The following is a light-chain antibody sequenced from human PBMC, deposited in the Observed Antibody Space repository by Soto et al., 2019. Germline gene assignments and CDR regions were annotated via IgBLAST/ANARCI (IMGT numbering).Light chain of an antibody. V-gene: IGLV3-21*04. CDR2: YDS. CDR1: NIGSKR. Sequence: SYELTQPPSVSVAPGKTARITCGGDNIGSKRVHWYQQKPGQAPVLVIYYDSDRPSRIPERFSGSNSGNTATLTISRVEAGDEADYYCQVWDSSSDHVVFGGGTKLTVL. CDR3: QVWDSSSDHVV. J-gene: IGLJ2*01.